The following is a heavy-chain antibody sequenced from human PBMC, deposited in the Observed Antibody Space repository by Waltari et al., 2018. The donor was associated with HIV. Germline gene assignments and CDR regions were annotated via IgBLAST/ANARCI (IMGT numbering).Heavy chain of an antibody. CDR2: MNPNSGNT. CDR1: VYTFTSYD. J-gene: IGHJ4*02. V-gene: IGHV1-8*01. CDR3: ARRYDSGTNIAGY. Sequence: QVQLVQSGAEVKKPGASVKVSCKASVYTFTSYDINWVRQATGQGLEWMGWMNPNSGNTGYAQKFQCRVTMTRNTSISTAYMELSGLRSEDTAVYYCARRYDSGTNIAGYWGQGTLVTVSS. D-gene: IGHD3-10*01.